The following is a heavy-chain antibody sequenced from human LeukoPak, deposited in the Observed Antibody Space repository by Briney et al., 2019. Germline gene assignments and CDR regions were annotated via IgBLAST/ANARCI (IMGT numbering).Heavy chain of an antibody. D-gene: IGHD2/OR15-2a*01. CDR3: AGHHPRNTVDF. J-gene: IGHJ4*02. CDR2: ISDIGSI. CDR1: GGSISSYY. V-gene: IGHV4-59*08. Sequence: PSETLSPPCTVSGGSISSYYWSLIRPPPRKGLEWIAYISDIGSINYNPSLKSRVTISLDTSKNQFSLKLSSVTAADTAVYYCAGHHPRNTVDFWGQGTLVTVSS.